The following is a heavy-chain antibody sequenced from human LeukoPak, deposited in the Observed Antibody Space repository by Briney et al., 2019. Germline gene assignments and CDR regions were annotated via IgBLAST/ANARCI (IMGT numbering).Heavy chain of an antibody. Sequence: PSETLSLTCTVSGGSISNYYWNWIRQPAGKGLGWIGRIYSSGSINYNPSLKSRVTMSVDSSKNQLSLKLSSVTAADTAIYYCARERIIVAASYYFDYWGQGTLVTVSS. CDR3: ARERIIVAASYYFDY. CDR1: GGSISNYY. V-gene: IGHV4-4*07. CDR2: IYSSGSI. J-gene: IGHJ4*02. D-gene: IGHD5-12*01.